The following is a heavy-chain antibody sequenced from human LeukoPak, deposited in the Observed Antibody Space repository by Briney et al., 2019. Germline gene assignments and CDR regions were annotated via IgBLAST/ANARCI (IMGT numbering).Heavy chain of an antibody. Sequence: GESLKISCKISGYILTNNWIGWVRQMPGKGLEWMGIIYPGDSDTRYSPSFQGQVTISADKSISTAYLQWSSLKASDTAMYYCARHWVPKDYFDYWGQGTLVTVSS. V-gene: IGHV5-51*01. CDR3: ARHWVPKDYFDY. D-gene: IGHD3-16*01. CDR1: GYILTNNW. CDR2: IYPGDSDT. J-gene: IGHJ4*02.